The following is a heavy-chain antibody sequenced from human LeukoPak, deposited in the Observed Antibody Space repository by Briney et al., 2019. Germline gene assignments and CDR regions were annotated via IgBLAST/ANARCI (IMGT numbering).Heavy chain of an antibody. CDR1: GFTFDDYA. Sequence: GGSLRLSCAASGFTFDDYAMHWVRQAPGKGLEWVSLISWDGGSTYYADSVKGRFTISRDNSKNSLYLQMNSLRAEETALYYCAKAKRQWLVKYYFDYWGQGTLVTVSS. CDR3: AKAKRQWLVKYYFDY. V-gene: IGHV3-43D*03. D-gene: IGHD6-19*01. J-gene: IGHJ4*02. CDR2: ISWDGGST.